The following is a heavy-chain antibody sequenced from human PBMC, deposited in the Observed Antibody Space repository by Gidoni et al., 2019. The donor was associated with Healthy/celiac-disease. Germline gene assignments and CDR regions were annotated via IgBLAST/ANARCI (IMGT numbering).Heavy chain of an antibody. V-gene: IGHV3-30*04. CDR3: ARDQGGSYYFDY. J-gene: IGHJ4*02. Sequence: QVQLVESGGGVVKPGWSRRLSCAASGVTFTCYAMHWVRQAHGKGLEWVAVISYDGSNTSYADSVKGRFTISRDNSKHTLYLQMNSLRAEDPAVYYCARDQGGSYYFDYWGQGTLVTVSS. CDR1: GVTFTCYA. D-gene: IGHD1-26*01. CDR2: ISYDGSNT.